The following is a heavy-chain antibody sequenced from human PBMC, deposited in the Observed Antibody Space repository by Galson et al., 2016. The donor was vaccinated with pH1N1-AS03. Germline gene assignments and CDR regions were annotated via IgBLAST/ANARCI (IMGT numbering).Heavy chain of an antibody. CDR2: IEGDGSKK. Sequence: SLRLSCAGSGFMFSNYWMAWFRQAPGKGLEWVANIEGDGSKKYYVDSVEGRFTISRDNSQNSLYLHMNSVTPEDAAFDYCAKYRERADTWGGSLDSWGQGTLVTVSS. J-gene: IGHJ4*02. D-gene: IGHD3-16*01. CDR1: GFMFSNYW. V-gene: IGHV3-7*03. CDR3: AKYRERADTWGGSLDS.